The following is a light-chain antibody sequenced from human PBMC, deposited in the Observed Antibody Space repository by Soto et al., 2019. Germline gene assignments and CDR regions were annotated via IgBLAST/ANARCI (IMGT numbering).Light chain of an antibody. Sequence: IQLTQSPSSLSSSLGDRLTITCRGSQDIAIYLAWYQQKTGEAPKLLIYAASTLYGGVPSRLSGSGSGTDFALTITRLQAEDFATYYCQQLRMYPSTCGGGTKVDIK. J-gene: IGKJ4*01. V-gene: IGKV1-9*01. CDR2: AAS. CDR3: QQLRMYPST. CDR1: QDIAIY.